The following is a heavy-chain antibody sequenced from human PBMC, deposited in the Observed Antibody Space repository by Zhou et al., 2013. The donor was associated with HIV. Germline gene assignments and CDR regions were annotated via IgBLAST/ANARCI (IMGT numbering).Heavy chain of an antibody. Sequence: QVHLVQSGTEVKKPGSSVKVSCKASGGTFSSYAISWVRQAPGQGLEWMGRIIPILGIANYAQKFQGRVTITADKSTSTAYMELSSLRSEDTAVYYCARTTVTILDAFDIWGQGTMVTVSS. D-gene: IGHD4-17*01. CDR1: GGTFSSYA. CDR3: ARTTVTILDAFDI. CDR2: IIPILGIA. V-gene: IGHV1-69*04. J-gene: IGHJ3*02.